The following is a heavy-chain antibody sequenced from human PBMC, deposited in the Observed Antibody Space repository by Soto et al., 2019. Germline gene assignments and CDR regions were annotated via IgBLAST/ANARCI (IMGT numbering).Heavy chain of an antibody. Sequence: GASVKVSCKASGYTFTSYYMHWVRQAPGQGLEWMGIINPSGGSTSYAQKFQGRVTMTRDTSTSTVYMELSSLRSEDTAVHYCARSTGRGVVVPAAIRWGYYYYGMDVWGQGTTVTVSS. J-gene: IGHJ6*02. D-gene: IGHD2-2*02. CDR1: GYTFTSYY. CDR2: INPSGGST. V-gene: IGHV1-46*01. CDR3: ARSTGRGVVVPAAIRWGYYYYGMDV.